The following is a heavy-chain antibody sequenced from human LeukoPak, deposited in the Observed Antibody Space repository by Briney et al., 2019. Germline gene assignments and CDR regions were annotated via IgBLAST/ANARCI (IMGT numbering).Heavy chain of an antibody. CDR1: GESFSNYY. Sequence: SETLSLTCDIYGESFSNYYWSWVRQTPEKGLEWIGEINYGGSTNYKSSLKSRVTLSVDMFKKHFSLRLTSVTAADTAVYYCARSPTKRVPEDYWGQGTLVTVSS. CDR2: INYGGST. J-gene: IGHJ4*02. V-gene: IGHV4-34*01. CDR3: ARSPTKRVPEDY. D-gene: IGHD2-2*01.